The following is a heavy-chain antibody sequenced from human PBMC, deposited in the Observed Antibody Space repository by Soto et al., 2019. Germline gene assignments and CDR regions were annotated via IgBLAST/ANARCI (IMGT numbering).Heavy chain of an antibody. CDR1: GFTFSSYS. CDR3: ARSSIAVAGGYYFDY. J-gene: IGHJ4*02. D-gene: IGHD6-19*01. V-gene: IGHV3-21*01. Sequence: EVQLVESGGGLVKPGGSLRLSCAASGFTFSSYSMNWVRQAPGKGLEWVSSISSSSSYIYYADSVKGLFTISRDNAKNSLYLQMNSLRAEDTAVYYCARSSIAVAGGYYFDYWGQGTLVTVSS. CDR2: ISSSSSYI.